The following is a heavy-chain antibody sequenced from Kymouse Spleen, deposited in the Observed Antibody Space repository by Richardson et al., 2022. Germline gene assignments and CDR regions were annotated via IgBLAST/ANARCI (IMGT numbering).Heavy chain of an antibody. J-gene: IGHJ6*02. V-gene: IGHV3-9*01. Sequence: EVQLVESGGGLVQPGRSLRLSCAASGFTFDDYAMHWVRQAPGKGLEWVSGISWNSGSIGYADSVKGRFTISRDNAKNSLYLQMNSLRAEDTALYYCAKDQGVLYGMDVWGQGTTVTVSS. CDR1: GFTFDDYA. D-gene: IGHD1-1*01,IGHD2-8*01,IGHD6-13*01. CDR3: AKDQGVLYGMDV. CDR2: ISWNSGSI.